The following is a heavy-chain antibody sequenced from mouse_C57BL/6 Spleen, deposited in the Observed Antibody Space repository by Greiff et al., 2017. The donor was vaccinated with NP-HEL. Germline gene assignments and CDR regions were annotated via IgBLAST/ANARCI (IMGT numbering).Heavy chain of an antibody. Sequence: EVHLVESGEGLVKPGGSLKLSCAASGFTFSSYAMSWVRQTPEKRLEWVAYISRGGDYIYYADTVKGRFTISRDNARNTLYLQMSSLKSEDTAMDYCTRGIYDGYYDDLDYWGQGTTLTVSS. J-gene: IGHJ2*01. CDR2: ISRGGDYI. CDR3: TRGIYDGYYDDLDY. CDR1: GFTFSSYA. V-gene: IGHV5-9-1*02. D-gene: IGHD2-3*01.